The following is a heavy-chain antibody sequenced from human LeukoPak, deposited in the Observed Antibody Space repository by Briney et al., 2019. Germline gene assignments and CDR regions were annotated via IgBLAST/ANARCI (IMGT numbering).Heavy chain of an antibody. D-gene: IGHD6-13*01. J-gene: IGHJ6*02. CDR2: IYYSGGT. CDR3: ARGWAKDSSSWYYVDYYYGMDV. CDR1: GGSISSYY. Sequence: PSETLSLTCTVSGGSISSYYWSWIRQPPGKGLEWIGYIYYSGGTNYNPSLKSRVTISVDTSKNQFSLKLSSVTAVDTAVYYCARGWAKDSSSWYYVDYYYGMDVWGQGTTVTVSS. V-gene: IGHV4-59*01.